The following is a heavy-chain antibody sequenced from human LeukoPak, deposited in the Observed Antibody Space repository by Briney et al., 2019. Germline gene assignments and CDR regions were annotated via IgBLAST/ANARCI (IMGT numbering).Heavy chain of an antibody. CDR1: GFTFSTFG. J-gene: IGHJ4*02. V-gene: IGHV3-30*02. Sequence: PGRSLRLSCAASGFTFSTFGMHWVRQAPGKGLEWVAFIRYDGSNKYYADSVKGRFTISRDNSKNTLYLQMNSLRAEDTAVYYCAKDWFLDPEVWSYWGQGTLVTVSS. CDR3: AKDWFLDPEVWSY. D-gene: IGHD3-3*01. CDR2: IRYDGSNK.